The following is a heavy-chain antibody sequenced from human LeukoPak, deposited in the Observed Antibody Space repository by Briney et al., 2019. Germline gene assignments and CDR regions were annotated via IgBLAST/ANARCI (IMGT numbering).Heavy chain of an antibody. D-gene: IGHD3-3*01. CDR3: ARARGVVTYYFDY. J-gene: IGHJ4*02. CDR1: GGSISSGGYY. Sequence: PSETLSLTCTVSGGSISSGGYYWSWIRQHPGKGLEWIGYIYYSGSTYYNPSLKSRVTISVDTSKNQFSLKLSSVTAADTAVYYCARARGVVTYYFDYWGQGTLVTVSS. CDR2: IYYSGST. V-gene: IGHV4-31*03.